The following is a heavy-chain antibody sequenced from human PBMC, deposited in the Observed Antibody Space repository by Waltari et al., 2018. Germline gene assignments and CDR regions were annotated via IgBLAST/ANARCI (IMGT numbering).Heavy chain of an antibody. CDR2: IVPIFKSA. D-gene: IGHD2-21*02. V-gene: IGHV1-69*01. J-gene: IGHJ6*02. Sequence: QVQLVQSGAEMKQPGSSVRVSCKASGDTFNNYAISWVRQAPGQGLEWMGGIVPIFKSANDEKKFRDRVTIVADESRRTAYRGRSSRSADDTAVYYCASWARTASSGVGDVWGQGTTVTVSS. CDR1: GDTFNNYA. CDR3: ASWARTASSGVGDV.